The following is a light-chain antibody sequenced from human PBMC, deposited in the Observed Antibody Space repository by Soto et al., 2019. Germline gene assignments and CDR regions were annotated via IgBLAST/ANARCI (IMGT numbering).Light chain of an antibody. J-gene: IGLJ3*02. CDR1: NRDIGAFNY. CDR2: EVN. Sequence: QSVLTQPASVSGSPGQSITISCTGTNRDIGAFNYVSWYQQHPDKAPKLLISEVNNRPSGVSHRFSGSKSGNTASLTISGLQPADEADYYCSSYTTSGTYVLFGGGTKVTVL. CDR3: SSYTTSGTYVL. V-gene: IGLV2-14*01.